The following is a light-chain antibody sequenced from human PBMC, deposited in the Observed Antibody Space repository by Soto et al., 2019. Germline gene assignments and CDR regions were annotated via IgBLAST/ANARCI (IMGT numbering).Light chain of an antibody. Sequence: DIQMTQSPSSLSASVGDRVTITCRASQGISNDLAWYQQKPGKVPELLIYGASTLQSGVPSRFSGSGSGTDFALTISSLQPEDVATYYCQNYNRAPRTFGQGTKVETK. J-gene: IGKJ1*01. V-gene: IGKV1-27*01. CDR1: QGISND. CDR2: GAS. CDR3: QNYNRAPRT.